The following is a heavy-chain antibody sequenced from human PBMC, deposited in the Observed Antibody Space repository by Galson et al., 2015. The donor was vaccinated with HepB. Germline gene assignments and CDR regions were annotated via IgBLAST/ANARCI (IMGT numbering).Heavy chain of an antibody. CDR2: ISSDRSNK. V-gene: IGHV3-30-3*01. J-gene: IGHJ4*02. CDR3: ARPIATRYFDY. CDR1: GFTFSSYT. D-gene: IGHD6-6*01. Sequence: SLRLSCAASGFTFSSYTMHWVRQAPGKGLEWVAVISSDRSNKYYADSVKGRFTISRDNSQNTLYLQMNSLRADDTAVFYCARPIATRYFDYWGQGTLVTVSS.